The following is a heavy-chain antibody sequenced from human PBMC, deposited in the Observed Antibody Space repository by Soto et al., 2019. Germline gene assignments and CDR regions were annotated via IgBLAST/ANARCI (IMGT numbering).Heavy chain of an antibody. V-gene: IGHV4-59*01. D-gene: IGHD3-9*01. J-gene: IGHJ4*02. CDR1: CASLSCYC. CDR2: IFYTGST. CDR3: ARVDWGSFDY. Sequence: SETRSRTCTVSCASLSCYCWAWMRQPPGKGLEWIGNIFYTGSTDYNPSLKSRITMSLDTSRSHFSLKIRSVTTADTAVYYCARVDWGSFDYWGQGTLVTVSS.